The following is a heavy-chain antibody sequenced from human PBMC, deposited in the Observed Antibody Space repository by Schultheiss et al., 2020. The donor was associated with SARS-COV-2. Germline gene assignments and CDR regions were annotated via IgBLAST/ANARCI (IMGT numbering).Heavy chain of an antibody. CDR2: ISSSGSTI. CDR1: GFTFSSYS. J-gene: IGHJ4*02. V-gene: IGHV3-48*01. Sequence: GGSLRLSCAASGFTFSSYSMNWVRQAPGKGLEWVSYISSSGSTIYYADSVKGRFTISRDNSKNTLYLQMNSLRAEDTAVYYCARGEMATIYFDYWGQGTLVTVSS. CDR3: ARGEMATIYFDY. D-gene: IGHD5-24*01.